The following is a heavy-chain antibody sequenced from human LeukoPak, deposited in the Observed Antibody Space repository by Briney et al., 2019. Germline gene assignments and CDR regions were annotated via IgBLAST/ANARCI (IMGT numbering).Heavy chain of an antibody. CDR1: GFTFSNYA. CDR2: ISYDGSNK. V-gene: IGHV3-30*03. CDR3: ASGQYDFWSGYYTDY. D-gene: IGHD3-3*01. Sequence: GGSLRLSCAVSGFTFSNYAMSWVRQAPGKGLEWVAVISYDGSNKYYADSVKGRFTISRDNSKNTLYLQMNSLRAEDTAVYYCASGQYDFWSGYYTDYWGQGTLVIVSS. J-gene: IGHJ4*02.